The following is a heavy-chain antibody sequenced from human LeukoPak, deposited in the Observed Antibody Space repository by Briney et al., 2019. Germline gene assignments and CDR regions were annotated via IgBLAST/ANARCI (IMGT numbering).Heavy chain of an antibody. Sequence: PGGSLRLSCAASGFTFSSYAMHWVRQAPGKGLEWVAVISYDGSNKYYADSVKGRFTISRDNSKNTLYLQMNSLRAEDTAVYYCARGLYSGSYVDWFDPWGQGTLVTVSS. CDR3: ARGLYSGSYVDWFDP. J-gene: IGHJ5*02. CDR1: GFTFSSYA. V-gene: IGHV3-30*04. D-gene: IGHD1-26*01. CDR2: ISYDGSNK.